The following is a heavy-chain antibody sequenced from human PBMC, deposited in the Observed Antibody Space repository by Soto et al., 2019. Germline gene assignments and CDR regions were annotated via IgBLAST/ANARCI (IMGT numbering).Heavy chain of an antibody. CDR1: RGSLSNYG. CDR2: IIPVFGTA. Sequence: QVQLVQSGAEVKKPGSSVKVSCKASRGSLSNYGISWVRQAPGQGLEWMGGIIPVFGTANYAQKFQGRVTITADESTSIVYMDVTSLRSEDTAVYYCARGDATKIVVTTYYGMDVWGQGTTVTVSS. CDR3: ARGDATKIVVTTYYGMDV. J-gene: IGHJ6*02. V-gene: IGHV1-69*12. D-gene: IGHD4-17*01.